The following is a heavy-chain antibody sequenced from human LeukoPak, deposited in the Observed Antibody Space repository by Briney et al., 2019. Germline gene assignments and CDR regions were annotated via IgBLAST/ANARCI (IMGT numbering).Heavy chain of an antibody. CDR3: ARRTRGPDY. V-gene: IGHV3-20*04. CDR1: GFTFANSG. J-gene: IGHJ4*02. Sequence: RPGDSLRLSCEASGFTFANSGMSWVRQVPGKGLEWLSAINWNGGSVGSAASVQGRFTISRDNSKNMVHLQMTRLKVEDTGVYYCARRTRGPDYWGQGTVVIVSS. D-gene: IGHD1-7*01. CDR2: INWNGGSV.